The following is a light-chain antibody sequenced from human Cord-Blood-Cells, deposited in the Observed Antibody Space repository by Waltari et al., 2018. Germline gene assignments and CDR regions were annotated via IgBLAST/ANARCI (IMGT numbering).Light chain of an antibody. V-gene: IGLV2-8*01. J-gene: IGLJ2*01. CDR3: SSYAGSNNLV. CDR2: EVS. CDR1: RRDVVGYTY. Sequence: QSALTQPPSASGSPGQSVTISCTGTRRDVVGYTYVSWYQQHPGKAPKLMIYEVSKRPSGVPDRFSGSKSGNTASLTVSGLQAEDEADYYCSSYAGSNNLVFGGGTKLTVL.